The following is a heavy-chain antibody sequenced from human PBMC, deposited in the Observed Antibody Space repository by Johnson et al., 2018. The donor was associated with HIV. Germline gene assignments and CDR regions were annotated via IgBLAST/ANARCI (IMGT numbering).Heavy chain of an antibody. CDR1: GFTFSSYW. CDR3: ARRSDSSGWYGYAFDI. D-gene: IGHD6-19*01. Sequence: VQLVEYGGGLVQPGGSLRLSCAASGFTFSSYWMSWVRQAPGKGLEWVANIKQDGSEKYYVDSVKGRFTISRDNAKNSLYLQMNSLRAEDTAVYYCARRSDSSGWYGYAFDIWGQGTMVTVSS. V-gene: IGHV3-7*05. CDR2: IKQDGSEK. J-gene: IGHJ3*02.